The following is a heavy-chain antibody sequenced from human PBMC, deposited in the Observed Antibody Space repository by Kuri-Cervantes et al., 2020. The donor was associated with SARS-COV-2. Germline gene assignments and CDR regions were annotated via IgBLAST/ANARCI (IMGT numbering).Heavy chain of an antibody. CDR1: SGPINSGIYY. CDR2: IFYTGSA. D-gene: IGHD2-2*01. J-gene: IGHJ3*02. CDR3: ARSTYGYCSSTSCSPGGVFDI. V-gene: IGHV4-30-4*08. Sequence: SETLSLTCTVSSGPINSGIYYWNWVRQPPGKGLEWIGHIFYTGSAYYNPSLETRLTISFAASKNQFSLKLTSVTAADTAVYYCARSTYGYCSSTSCSPGGVFDIWGQGTMVTVSS.